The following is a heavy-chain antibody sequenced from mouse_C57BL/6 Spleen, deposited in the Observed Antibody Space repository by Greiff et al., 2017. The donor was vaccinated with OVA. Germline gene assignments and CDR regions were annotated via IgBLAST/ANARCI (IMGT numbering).Heavy chain of an antibody. V-gene: IGHV1-61*01. D-gene: IGHD1-1*01. J-gene: IGHJ1*03. Sequence: QVQLQQPGAELVRPGSSVKLSCKASGYTFTSYWMDWVKQRPGQGLEWIGNIYPSDSETHYNQKFKDKATLTVDKSSSTAYMQLSSLTSVDSAVYYCSRRMITTVFFDVWGTGTTVTVSS. CDR3: SRRMITTVFFDV. CDR1: GYTFTSYW. CDR2: IYPSDSET.